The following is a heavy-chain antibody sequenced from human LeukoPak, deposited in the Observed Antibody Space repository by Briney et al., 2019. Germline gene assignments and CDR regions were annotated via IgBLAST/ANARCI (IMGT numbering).Heavy chain of an antibody. CDR1: GGSISSYY. CDR2: IYYSGST. Sequence: SETLSLTCTVSGGSISSYYWSWIRQPPGKGLEWIGYIYYSGSTNYNPSLKSRVPISVDTSKNQFSLKLSSVTAADTAVYYCAREGSGSRFDYWGQGTLVTVSS. V-gene: IGHV4-59*01. CDR3: AREGSGSRFDY. D-gene: IGHD1-26*01. J-gene: IGHJ4*02.